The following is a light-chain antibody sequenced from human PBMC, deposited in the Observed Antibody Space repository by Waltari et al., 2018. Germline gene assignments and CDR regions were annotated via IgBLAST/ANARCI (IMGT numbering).Light chain of an antibody. CDR1: QSIDRL. CDR2: KTS. Sequence: DIQMTQSPSTLSASVGDRVTLSCRASQSIDRLLAWHQQKPGKAPKALIYKTSSMESGVPSRFSGSGSGTEFTLTISSLQPDDFATYYCQQYYSDSITFGQGTRLEIK. CDR3: QQYYSDSIT. J-gene: IGKJ5*01. V-gene: IGKV1-5*03.